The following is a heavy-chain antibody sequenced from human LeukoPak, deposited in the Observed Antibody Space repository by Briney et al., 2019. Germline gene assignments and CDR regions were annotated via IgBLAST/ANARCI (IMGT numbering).Heavy chain of an antibody. D-gene: IGHD3/OR15-3a*01. Sequence: PGGSLRLSSADSGFTFSSDEMKWVRQAPGKGLEWVSYISSSGSTIYYADSVKGRFTISRDNAKNSLYLQMNSLRAEDTAVYYCARDWTGAFDICAQGTMVTVSS. V-gene: IGHV3-48*03. CDR3: ARDWTGAFDI. J-gene: IGHJ3*02. CDR2: ISSSGSTI. CDR1: GFTFSSDE.